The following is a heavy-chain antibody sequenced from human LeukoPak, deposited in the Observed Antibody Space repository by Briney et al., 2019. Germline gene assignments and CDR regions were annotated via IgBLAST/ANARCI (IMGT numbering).Heavy chain of an antibody. CDR1: GFTFSSYS. D-gene: IGHD1-26*01. J-gene: IGHJ6*03. V-gene: IGHV3-48*01. Sequence: GGSLRLSCAASGFTFSSYSMNWVRQAPGKGLEWVSQISRSSSTIYYADSVKGRFIISRDNARNSVFLQMNSLRAEDMAVYYCARAYSVKYGLGYYYMDVWGKGTTVTISS. CDR3: ARAYSVKYGLGYYYMDV. CDR2: ISRSSSTI.